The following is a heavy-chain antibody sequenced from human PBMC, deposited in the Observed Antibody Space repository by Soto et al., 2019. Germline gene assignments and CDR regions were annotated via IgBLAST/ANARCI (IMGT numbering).Heavy chain of an antibody. CDR3: ARDMYSSDYFVKWFEP. CDR1: GFTFSSYS. D-gene: IGHD6-19*01. Sequence: GGSLRLSCAASGFTFSSYSMNWVRQAPGKGLEWVSSISSSSSYIYYADSVKGRFTISRDNAKNSLYLQMNSLRAEDTAMYYCARDMYSSDYFVKWFEPWGQGTLVTVSS. J-gene: IGHJ5*02. V-gene: IGHV3-21*01. CDR2: ISSSSSYI.